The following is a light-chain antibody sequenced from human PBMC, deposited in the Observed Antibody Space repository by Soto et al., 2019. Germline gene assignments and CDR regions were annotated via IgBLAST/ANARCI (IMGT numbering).Light chain of an antibody. Sequence: DIQLTQSPPTLSASVGDRVTITCRASQSIRYYLAWYQQMPGKAPKLLIYGASSLQSGVPSRFSGSGSGIEFTLTISSLVPDDFATYFCQHHNSYSQTFGQGTKVEIK. CDR2: GAS. J-gene: IGKJ1*01. CDR3: QHHNSYSQT. CDR1: QSIRYY. V-gene: IGKV1-5*01.